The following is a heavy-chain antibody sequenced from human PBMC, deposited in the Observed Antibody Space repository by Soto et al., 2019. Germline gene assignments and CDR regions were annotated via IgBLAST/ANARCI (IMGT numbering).Heavy chain of an antibody. V-gene: IGHV3-21*01. CDR2: ISSSSTYI. CDR1: GFTFSSYS. CDR3: ACNYDILTGYYNVIGY. Sequence: GGSLRLSCEPSGFTFSSYSMNWVRQAPGRGLEWVSSISSSSTYIYYADSVKGRFTISRDNAKNSLYLQMNSLRAEDTAVYYCACNYDILTGYYNVIGYWGQGTLVTVSS. J-gene: IGHJ4*02. D-gene: IGHD3-9*01.